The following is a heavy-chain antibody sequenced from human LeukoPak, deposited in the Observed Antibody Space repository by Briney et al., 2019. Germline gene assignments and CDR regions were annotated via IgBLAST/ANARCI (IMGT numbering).Heavy chain of an antibody. CDR2: IYTSGST. D-gene: IGHD6-13*01. Sequence: SETLSLTSTVSGGSISSYYWSWIRQPAGKGLEWIGRIYTSGSTNYNPSLKSRVTMSVDTSKNQFSLKLSSVTAADTAVYYCARGGSSWYGDWFDPWGQGTLVTVSS. J-gene: IGHJ5*02. V-gene: IGHV4-4*07. CDR1: GGSISSYY. CDR3: ARGGSSWYGDWFDP.